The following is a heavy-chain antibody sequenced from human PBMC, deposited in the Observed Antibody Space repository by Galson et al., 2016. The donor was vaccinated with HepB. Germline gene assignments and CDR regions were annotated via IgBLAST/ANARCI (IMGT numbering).Heavy chain of an antibody. J-gene: IGHJ2*01. CDR2: ISGYNGLR. CDR3: ARDRNPINWYFDL. CDR1: GYAFTRYG. V-gene: IGHV1-18*04. Sequence: SVKVSCKASGYAFTRYGITWVRQAPGQGLEWMGWISGYNGLRNYAQKFRGRVTMTTDTPTNVAYMELRSLRSDDTAVYYCARDRNPINWYFDLWGRGTLITVSS.